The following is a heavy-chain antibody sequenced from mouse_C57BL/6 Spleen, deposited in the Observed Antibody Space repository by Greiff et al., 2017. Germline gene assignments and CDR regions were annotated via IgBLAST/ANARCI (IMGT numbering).Heavy chain of an antibody. CDR3: ARSYGNFPLDY. D-gene: IGHD2-1*01. CDR2: IYPRSGNT. CDR1: GYTFTSYG. V-gene: IGHV1-81*01. J-gene: IGHJ2*01. Sequence: LQESGAELARPGASVKLSCKASGYTFTSYGISWVKQRTGQGLEWIGEIYPRSGNTYYNEKFKGKATLTADKSSSTAYMELRSLTSEDSAVYFCARSYGNFPLDYWGQGTTLTVSS.